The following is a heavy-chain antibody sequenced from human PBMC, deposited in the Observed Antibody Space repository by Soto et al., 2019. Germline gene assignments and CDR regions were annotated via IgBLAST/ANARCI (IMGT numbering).Heavy chain of an antibody. J-gene: IGHJ4*02. Sequence: QITLKETGPPLVKPTQTLTLTCTFSGFSFDMNKARVGWVRQPPGKALEWLALIYWDGDEHYSPSLKNRLSITKDTSKDQVVLTLTDVDPADTATYYCVKGTLGTYGHVYFVHWGQGTLVTVSS. D-gene: IGHD3-9*01. V-gene: IGHV2-5*02. CDR3: VKGTLGTYGHVYFVH. CDR1: GFSFDMNKAR. CDR2: IYWDGDE.